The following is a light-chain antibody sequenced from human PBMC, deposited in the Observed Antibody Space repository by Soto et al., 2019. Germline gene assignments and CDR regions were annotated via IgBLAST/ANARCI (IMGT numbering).Light chain of an antibody. CDR3: QQYNNWPFA. Sequence: EIVLTQSPGTLSLSPGERATLSCRASQSVSSSYLAWYQQKPGQAPRLLIYGASTRATGFPARFSGSGSGTEFTLTISSQQSEDFAVYYCQQYNNWPFAFGPGTKVDIK. J-gene: IGKJ3*01. V-gene: IGKV3D-15*01. CDR2: GAS. CDR1: QSVSSSY.